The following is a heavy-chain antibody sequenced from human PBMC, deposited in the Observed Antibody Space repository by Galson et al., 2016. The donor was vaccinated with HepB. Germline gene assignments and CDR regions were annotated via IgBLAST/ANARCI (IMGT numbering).Heavy chain of an antibody. J-gene: IGHJ4*02. CDR2: ISWNSGSI. Sequence: SLRLSCAASGFTFDDYAMHWVRQAPGKGLEWVSGISWNSGSIGYADSVKGRFTISRDNAKNSLYLQMNSLRAEDTALYYCAKTYIRTRSSGYYAYWGQGTLVTGSS. V-gene: IGHV3-9*01. CDR3: AKTYIRTRSSGYYAY. D-gene: IGHD3-22*01. CDR1: GFTFDDYA.